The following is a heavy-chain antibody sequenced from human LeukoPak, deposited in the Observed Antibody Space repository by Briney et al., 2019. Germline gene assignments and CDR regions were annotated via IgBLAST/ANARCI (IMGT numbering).Heavy chain of an antibody. CDR2: INTNTGNP. CDR1: GYTFTSYD. J-gene: IGHJ4*02. CDR3: ATISGSYYIG. D-gene: IGHD1-26*01. V-gene: IGHV7-4-1*02. Sequence: GASVKVSCKASGYTFTSYDINWVRQATGQGLEWMGWINTNTGNPTYAQDFTGRFVFSLDTSVSTAYLQISSLKAEDTAVYYCATISGSYYIGWGQGTLVTVSS.